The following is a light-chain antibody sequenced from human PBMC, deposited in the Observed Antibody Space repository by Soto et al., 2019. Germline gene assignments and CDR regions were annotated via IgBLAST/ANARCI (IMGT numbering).Light chain of an antibody. J-gene: IGLJ2*01. CDR3: SSYASSSTVI. Sequence: QSALTQPASVSGSPGQSITISCTGTSSDVGAYNYVSWYQQHPVKAPKLMIYDVSSRPSGISNRFSGSKSGNTASLTISGXXAXDEADYYCSSYASSSTVIFGGGTKLTVL. CDR2: DVS. V-gene: IGLV2-14*01. CDR1: SSDVGAYNY.